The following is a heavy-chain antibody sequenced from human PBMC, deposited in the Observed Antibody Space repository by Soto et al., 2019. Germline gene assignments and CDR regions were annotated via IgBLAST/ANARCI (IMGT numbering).Heavy chain of an antibody. CDR3: ARHLIVGANPNWFDP. CDR2: IYYSGST. CDR1: GGSISSSSYY. D-gene: IGHD1-26*01. V-gene: IGHV4-39*01. Sequence: SETLSLTCTVSGGSISSSSYYWGWIRQPPGKGLEWIGSIYYSGSTYYNPSLKSRVTISVDTSKNQFSLKLSSVTAADTAVYYCARHLIVGANPNWFDPWGQGTLVTVSS. J-gene: IGHJ5*02.